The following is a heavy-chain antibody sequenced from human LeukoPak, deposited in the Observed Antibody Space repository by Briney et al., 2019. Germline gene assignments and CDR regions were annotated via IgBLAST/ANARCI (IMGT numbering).Heavy chain of an antibody. Sequence: PGGTLRLSCAASGFTFSSYGMSWIRQPPGKGLEWIGEINHSGSTNYNPSLKSRVTMSVDTSKNQFSLKLSSVTAADTAVYYCAREPKIVVVPAAPYYYYYYMDVWGKGTTVTISS. CDR1: GFTFSSYG. CDR2: INHSGST. CDR3: AREPKIVVVPAAPYYYYYYMDV. V-gene: IGHV4-34*01. D-gene: IGHD2-2*01. J-gene: IGHJ6*03.